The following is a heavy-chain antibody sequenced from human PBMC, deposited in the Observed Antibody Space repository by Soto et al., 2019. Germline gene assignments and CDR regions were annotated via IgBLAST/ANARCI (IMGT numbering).Heavy chain of an antibody. D-gene: IGHD3-16*02. CDR1: GFTFNSYG. CDR2: ISYDGSDK. J-gene: IGHJ4*02. CDR3: SKDLDGLQGLVDSSFCFDY. V-gene: IGHV3-30*18. Sequence: QVQLVESGGGVVQPGRSLRLSCAASGFTFNSYGMHWVRQAPGKGLEWVAVISYDGSDKYYADSMKGRFTISRDNSKNTLYLQMNSLRAEDTAVYYCSKDLDGLQGLVDSSFCFDYWGQGTLVTVSS.